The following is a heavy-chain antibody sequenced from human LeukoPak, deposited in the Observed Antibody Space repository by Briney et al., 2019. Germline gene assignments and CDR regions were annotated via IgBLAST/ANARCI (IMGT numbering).Heavy chain of an antibody. Sequence: GESLRISCKGSGYSFTSYWISWVRQMPGKGLECMGIIYPGDSDATYSPSFQGQVTISADKSISAAYLQWSSLKASDTAMYYCARLGGSGNSPDYWGQGTLVTVSS. CDR3: ARLGGSGNSPDY. V-gene: IGHV5-51*01. CDR1: GYSFTSYW. D-gene: IGHD1-26*01. CDR2: IYPGDSDA. J-gene: IGHJ4*02.